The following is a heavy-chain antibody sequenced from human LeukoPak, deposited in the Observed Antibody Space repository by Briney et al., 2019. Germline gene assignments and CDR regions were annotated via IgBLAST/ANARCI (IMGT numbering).Heavy chain of an antibody. Sequence: ASVKVSCKASGYTFTSCYMHWVRQAPGQGLEWMAWINPDSGGTHYAQKFQGRVTVASDTSISTAYMDLSRLTSDDTAVYYCARGGGNSGTDYWGQGTLVIVSS. J-gene: IGHJ4*02. CDR3: ARGGGNSGTDY. D-gene: IGHD4-23*01. CDR1: GYTFTSCY. CDR2: INPDSGGT. V-gene: IGHV1-2*02.